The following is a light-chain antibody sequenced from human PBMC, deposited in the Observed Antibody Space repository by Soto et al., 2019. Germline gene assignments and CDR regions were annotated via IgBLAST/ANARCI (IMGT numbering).Light chain of an antibody. CDR1: QSFRGL. V-gene: IGKV3-20*01. Sequence: EVVFTQAPVTLSLCAGERATLSCRASQSFRGLLAWYQQKPGQAPRLLIYDAYKRATGIPPRFSGSGSGKDFTLTISRLEPEDFAVYYCQQYGTSYTFGQGTKVDIK. CDR2: DAY. J-gene: IGKJ2*01. CDR3: QQYGTSYT.